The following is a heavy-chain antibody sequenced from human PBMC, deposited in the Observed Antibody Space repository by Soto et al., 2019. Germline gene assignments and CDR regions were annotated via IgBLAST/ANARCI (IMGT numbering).Heavy chain of an antibody. CDR3: ARDRSYTTDY. Sequence: GGSLRLSCAASGFTFSNSGMHWVRQAPGKGLVWVSYINSDGSTTTYADSVKGRFTISRDNAKNTVYLQITSLTAEDTAVYYCARDRSYTTDYWGQGTLVTVSS. J-gene: IGHJ4*02. CDR2: INSDGSTT. CDR1: GFTFSNSG. V-gene: IGHV3-74*01. D-gene: IGHD1-26*01.